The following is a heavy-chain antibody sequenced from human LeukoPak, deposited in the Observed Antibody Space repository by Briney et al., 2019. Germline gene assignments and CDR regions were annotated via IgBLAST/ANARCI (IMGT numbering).Heavy chain of an antibody. J-gene: IGHJ3*02. CDR1: GFTFSSYA. D-gene: IGHD5-18*01. V-gene: IGHV3-23*01. CDR3: AKDTEYSYAYDRAPDAFDI. Sequence: PGGSLRLSCAASGFTFSSYAMSWVRQAPGKGLEWVSAISGSGGSTYYADSVKGRFTISRDNSKNTLYLQMNSLRAEDTAVYYCAKDTEYSYAYDRAPDAFDIWGQGTMVTVSS. CDR2: ISGSGGST.